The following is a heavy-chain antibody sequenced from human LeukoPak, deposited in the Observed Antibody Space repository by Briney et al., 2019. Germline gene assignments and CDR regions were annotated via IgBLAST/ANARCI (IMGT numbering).Heavy chain of an antibody. J-gene: IGHJ5*02. V-gene: IGHV4-39*07. CDR1: GGSISSSSYY. CDR3: ARDGSVFGVVITDNWFDP. CDR2: IYYSGST. D-gene: IGHD3-3*01. Sequence: SETLSLTCTVSGGSISSSSYYWGWIRQPPGKGLEWIGSIYYSGSTYYNPSLKSRVTISVDTSKNQFSLKLSSVTAANTAVYYCARDGSVFGVVITDNWFDPWGQGTLVTVSS.